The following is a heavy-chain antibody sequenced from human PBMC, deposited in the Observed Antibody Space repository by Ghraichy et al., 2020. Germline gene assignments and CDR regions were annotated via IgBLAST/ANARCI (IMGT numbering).Heavy chain of an antibody. CDR1: GGSISSSSYY. V-gene: IGHV4-39*01. CDR3: ARLEPADFWSGYYTGAFDI. CDR2: IYYSGST. Sequence: SQTLSLTCTVSGGSISSSSYYWGWIRQPPGKGLEWIGSIYYSGSTYYNPSLKSRVTISVDTSKNQFSLKLSSVTAADTAVYYCARLEPADFWSGYYTGAFDIWGQGTMVTVSS. J-gene: IGHJ3*02. D-gene: IGHD3-3*01.